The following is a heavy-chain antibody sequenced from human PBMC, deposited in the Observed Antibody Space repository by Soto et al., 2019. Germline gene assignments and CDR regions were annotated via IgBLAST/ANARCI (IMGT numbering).Heavy chain of an antibody. CDR2: IDPSDSYT. V-gene: IGHV5-10-1*01. Sequence: PGESLKISCKGSGYSFTSYWIGWVRQMPGKGLEWMGRIDPSDSYTNYNPSFQGHVTISADKSISTAYLQWSSLKASDTAMYYCARLYYDFWSGFNYYYYGMDVWGQGTTVTVSS. D-gene: IGHD3-3*01. J-gene: IGHJ6*02. CDR3: ARLYYDFWSGFNYYYYGMDV. CDR1: GYSFTSYW.